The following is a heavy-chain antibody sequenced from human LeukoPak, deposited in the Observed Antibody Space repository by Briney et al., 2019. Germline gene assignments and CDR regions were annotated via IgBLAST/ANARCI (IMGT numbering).Heavy chain of an antibody. D-gene: IGHD6-19*01. Sequence: PSETLSLTCTVSGGSISSGDYYWSWIRQPPGKGLEWIGYIYYSGSTYYNPSLKSRVTISVDTSKNQFSLKLSSVTAADTAVYYCARAPPFGSSGWDYWGQGTLVTVSS. CDR3: ARAPPFGSSGWDY. CDR2: IYYSGST. CDR1: GGSISSGDYY. V-gene: IGHV4-30-4*08. J-gene: IGHJ4*02.